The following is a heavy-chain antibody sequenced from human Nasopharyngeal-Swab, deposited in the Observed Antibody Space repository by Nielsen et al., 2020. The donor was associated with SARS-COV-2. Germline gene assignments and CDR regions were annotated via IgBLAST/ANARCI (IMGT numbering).Heavy chain of an antibody. CDR1: GYSFTSYW. V-gene: IGHV5-51*01. Sequence: GEFLKISCNGSGYSFTSYWIGWVRQMPGKGLEWMGIIYPGDSDTRYSPSFQGQVTISADKSISTAYLQWSSLKASDTAMYYCARLLLWFGELMFDYWGQGTLVTVSS. CDR2: IYPGDSDT. J-gene: IGHJ4*02. D-gene: IGHD3-10*01. CDR3: ARLLLWFGELMFDY.